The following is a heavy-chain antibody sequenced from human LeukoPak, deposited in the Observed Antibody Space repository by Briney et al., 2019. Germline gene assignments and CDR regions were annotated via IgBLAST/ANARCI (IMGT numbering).Heavy chain of an antibody. D-gene: IGHD1-14*01. V-gene: IGHV3-23*01. Sequence: GGSLRLSCAASGFTFSSYAMSWVRQAPGKGLEWVSAISGSGGSTYYAAPVKGRFTISRDDSKNTLYLQMNSLKTEDTAVYYCTTFGGAQWGQGTLVTVSS. CDR2: ISGSGGST. J-gene: IGHJ4*02. CDR1: GFTFSSYA. CDR3: TTFGGAQ.